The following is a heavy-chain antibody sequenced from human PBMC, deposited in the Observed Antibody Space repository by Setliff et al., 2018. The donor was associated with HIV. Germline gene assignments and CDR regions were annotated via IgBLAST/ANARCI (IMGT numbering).Heavy chain of an antibody. J-gene: IGHJ4*01. V-gene: IGHV1-18*01. Sequence: ASVKVSCKASGYTFTSYGISWVRQAPGQGLEWMGWISAYNGNTKYSQKFQGRVTITRNTSITTAYMELSSLRSEDTAIYYCARGRGPSRFDYWGQGTLVTVSS. CDR3: ARGRGPSRFDY. CDR1: GYTFTSYG. CDR2: ISAYNGNT.